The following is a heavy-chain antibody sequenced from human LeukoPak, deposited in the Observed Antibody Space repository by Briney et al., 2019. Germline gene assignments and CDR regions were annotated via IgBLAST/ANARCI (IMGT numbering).Heavy chain of an antibody. D-gene: IGHD3-22*01. Sequence: SETLSLTCAVYGGSFSGYYWSWIRQPPGKGLEWIGEINHSGSTYYNPSLKSRVTISVDTSKNQFSLKLSSVTAADTAVYYCARVVVMDWFDPWGQGTLVTVSS. V-gene: IGHV4-34*01. CDR1: GGSFSGYY. CDR3: ARVVVMDWFDP. J-gene: IGHJ5*02. CDR2: INHSGST.